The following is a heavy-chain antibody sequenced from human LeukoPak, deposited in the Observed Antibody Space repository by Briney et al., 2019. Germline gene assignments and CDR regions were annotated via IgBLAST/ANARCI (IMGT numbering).Heavy chain of an antibody. J-gene: IGHJ4*02. V-gene: IGHV1-2*02. CDR3: ARDRGSGWFADDY. D-gene: IGHD6-19*01. CDR1: GYTFTGYY. CDR2: INPNSGGT. Sequence: ASVKVSCKASGYTFTGYYMHWVRQGPGQGLEWMGWINPNSGGTNYAQKFQGRVTMTRDTSISTAYMELSRLRSDDTAVYYCARDRGSGWFADDYWGQGTLVTVAS.